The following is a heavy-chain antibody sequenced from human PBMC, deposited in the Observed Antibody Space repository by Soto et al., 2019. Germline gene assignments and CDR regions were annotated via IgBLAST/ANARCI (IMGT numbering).Heavy chain of an antibody. J-gene: IGHJ4*02. D-gene: IGHD1-1*01. CDR3: ARGSGIVALPGELEDVNYDY. Sequence: QVQLQQWGAGLVKPSETLSLSCAVYGQSFSGHSWAWIRQPPGKGLEWIGEINESGSTYYNPSLKSRVNISTDTSKNQFSLKLSSVRAADTAAYFCARGSGIVALPGELEDVNYDYWGQGTLVNVSS. CDR1: GQSFSGHS. V-gene: IGHV4-34*01. CDR2: INESGST.